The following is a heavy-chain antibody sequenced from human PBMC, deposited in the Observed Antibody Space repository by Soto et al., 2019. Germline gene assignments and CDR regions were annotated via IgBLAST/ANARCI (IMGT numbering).Heavy chain of an antibody. CDR1: GGSITGSSYY. J-gene: IGHJ4*02. CDR3: ARRPPYYFDS. V-gene: IGHV4-39*01. Sequence: PXGTLSLTCTVSGGSITGSSYYWGWIRQPPGKGLEWIGSIYYSGSTYYNASLNSRVTISVDTSKHQFSLKLSSVTAADTAVYYCARRPPYYFDSWGQGTLVTVSS. CDR2: IYYSGST.